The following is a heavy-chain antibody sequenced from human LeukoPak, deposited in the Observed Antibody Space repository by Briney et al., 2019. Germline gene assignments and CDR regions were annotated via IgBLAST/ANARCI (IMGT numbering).Heavy chain of an antibody. CDR3: PKGGAAPPYYYYGMDV. Sequence: GGSLRLSCAASGFTFSSYAMSWVCQAPGKGLEWVSAISGSGGGTYYADSVKGRFTISRDNSKNTLYLQMNSLRSEDTAAYYSPKGGAAPPYYYYGMDVWGPGTTVTASS. CDR1: GFTFSSYA. CDR2: ISGSGGGT. J-gene: IGHJ6*02. D-gene: IGHD6-6*01. V-gene: IGHV3-23*01.